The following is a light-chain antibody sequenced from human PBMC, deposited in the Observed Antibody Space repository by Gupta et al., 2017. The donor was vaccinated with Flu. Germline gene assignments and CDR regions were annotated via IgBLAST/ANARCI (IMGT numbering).Light chain of an antibody. CDR3: SSYAGSYTWV. V-gene: IGLV2-11*01. Sequence: QSALTQPRSVSGSPGQSVTISCTGTSSDVGRYTYVSWYQQHPGTAPKLMIYEVSKRPSGVSDRFSGSKSGSTASLTISGLQAEDEANYYCSSYAGSYTWVFGGGTKLTVL. CDR1: SSDVGRYTY. CDR2: EVS. J-gene: IGLJ2*01.